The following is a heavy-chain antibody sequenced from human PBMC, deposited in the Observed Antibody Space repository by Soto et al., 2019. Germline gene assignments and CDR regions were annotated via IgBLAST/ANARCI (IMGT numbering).Heavy chain of an antibody. CDR1: GGSISSGGYY. CDR2: IYYSGNT. V-gene: IGHV4-31*03. Sequence: QVQLQESGPGLVKSSETLSLTGTVSGGSISSGGYYWSWIRQHPGKGLEWIGYIYYSGNTYYNPSLRSRLTISLDTSRNQLSLKLSSVTAADTAIYDCARTNNGWYYFDDWGQGTPVTISS. D-gene: IGHD2-15*01. J-gene: IGHJ4*02. CDR3: ARTNNGWYYFDD.